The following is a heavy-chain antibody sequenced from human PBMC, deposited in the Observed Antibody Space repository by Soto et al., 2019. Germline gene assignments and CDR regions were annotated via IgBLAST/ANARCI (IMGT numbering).Heavy chain of an antibody. CDR1: GGSISSGDYY. J-gene: IGHJ4*02. CDR3: VVVGWERTVDY. CDR2: YYYSGST. Sequence: QVHLQESGPGLVKPSQTLSLTCTVYGGSISSGDYYWSWIRKPPGKGMEWIGYYYYSGSTYYNPSLKSRVTISVDTSKNRFSLKLSSVTAADTAVYYCVVVGWERTVDYWGQGTLVTVSS. V-gene: IGHV4-30-4*01. D-gene: IGHD1-26*01.